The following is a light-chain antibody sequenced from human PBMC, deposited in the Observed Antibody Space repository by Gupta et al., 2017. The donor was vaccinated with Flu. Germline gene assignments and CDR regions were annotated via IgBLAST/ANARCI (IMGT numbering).Light chain of an antibody. V-gene: IGKV1D-43*01. Sequence: AIQMTQSPFSLSASVGDRVTITCWASQGISIYLTWYQQKPAKAPKLLIYYASSLQIGVPSRCGGRGAGTVYPPISSSLQPEDVATYYRQKYESHPFTFGHGTKVDIK. J-gene: IGKJ3*01. CDR3: QKYESHPFT. CDR1: QGISIY. CDR2: YAS.